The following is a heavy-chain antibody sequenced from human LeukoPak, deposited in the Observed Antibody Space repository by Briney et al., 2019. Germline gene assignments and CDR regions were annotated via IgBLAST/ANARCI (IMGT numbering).Heavy chain of an antibody. Sequence: ASVKVSCKASGYTFTSYGISWVRQAPGQGLEWMGWISAYNGNTNYAQKLQGRVTMTTDTSTSTAYMELRSLRSDDTAVYYCARARELLWFGVLNWFDPWGQGTLVTVSS. CDR2: ISAYNGNT. CDR3: ARARELLWFGVLNWFDP. V-gene: IGHV1-18*01. D-gene: IGHD3-10*01. J-gene: IGHJ5*02. CDR1: GYTFTSYG.